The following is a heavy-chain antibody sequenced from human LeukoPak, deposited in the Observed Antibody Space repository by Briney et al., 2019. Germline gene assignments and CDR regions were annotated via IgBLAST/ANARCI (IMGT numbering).Heavy chain of an antibody. D-gene: IGHD6-13*01. V-gene: IGHV3-30*04. CDR2: ISYDGSNK. CDR1: GFTLSSYA. CDR3: ARWAAAGTFEDYGMDV. J-gene: IGHJ6*02. Sequence: GRSLRLSCAASGFTLSSYAMHWVRQAPGKGLEWVAVISYDGSNKYYADSVKGRFTISRDNSKNTLYLQMNSLRAEDTAVYYCARWAAAGTFEDYGMDVWGQGTTVTVSS.